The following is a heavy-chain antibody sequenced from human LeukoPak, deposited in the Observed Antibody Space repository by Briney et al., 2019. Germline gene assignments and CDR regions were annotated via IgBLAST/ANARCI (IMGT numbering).Heavy chain of an antibody. CDR2: MNPNSGNT. D-gene: IGHD3-22*01. J-gene: IGHJ3*02. V-gene: IGHV1-8*01. CDR3: ARGDMIVVVIHDAFDI. Sequence: GASVTVSCKASGYTFTSYDINWVRQATGQGLEWMGWMNPNSGNTGYAQKFQGRVTMTRNTSISTAYMELSSLRSEDTAVYYCARGDMIVVVIHDAFDIWGQGTLVTVSS. CDR1: GYTFTSYD.